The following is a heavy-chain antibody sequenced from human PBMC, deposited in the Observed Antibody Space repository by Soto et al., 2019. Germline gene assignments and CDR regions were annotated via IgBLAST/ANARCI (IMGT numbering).Heavy chain of an antibody. J-gene: IGHJ5*01. CDR2: IYHIGSP. D-gene: IGHD6-19*01. CDR1: GRPVSSGGYY. CDR3: VRDRALDSSGHWFDS. V-gene: IGHV4-31*03. Sequence: SETLSLTCTVSGRPVSSGGYYWTWICQFTGKGLEWIGYIYHIGSPSYNPSLKSRLSMSLDASKNQFSLNLTSVTAADTAIYYCVRDRALDSSGHWFDSWGQGTLVTVSS.